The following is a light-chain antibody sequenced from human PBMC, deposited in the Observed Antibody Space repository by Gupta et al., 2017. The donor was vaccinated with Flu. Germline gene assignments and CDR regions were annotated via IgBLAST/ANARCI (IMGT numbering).Light chain of an antibody. CDR2: GLS. J-gene: IGKJ1*01. Sequence: EIVLTQSPATLSLSPGERATLSCRASQIVGANSVAWYQQKPGHAPRLLIYGLSSRATDIPDRFSGGGSGTDFTLTISRLEREDFAVYYCQQEDNSPITFSRGTKVEI. CDR1: QIVGANS. CDR3: QQEDNSPIT. V-gene: IGKV3-20*01.